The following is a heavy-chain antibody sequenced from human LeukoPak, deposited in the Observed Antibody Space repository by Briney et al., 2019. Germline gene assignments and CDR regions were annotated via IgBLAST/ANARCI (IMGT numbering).Heavy chain of an antibody. D-gene: IGHD2-15*01. J-gene: IGHJ4*02. CDR3: AKLYCSGSSCYSIDY. V-gene: IGHV3-23*01. Sequence: GGSLRLSCAASGFTFSNYAMSWVRQAPGKGLEWVSTITGSGDSTYYADSVKGRFTLSRDISKNTLYLQMNSLGGEDTAVYYCAKLYCSGSSCYSIDYWGQGTLVTVSS. CDR1: GFTFSNYA. CDR2: ITGSGDST.